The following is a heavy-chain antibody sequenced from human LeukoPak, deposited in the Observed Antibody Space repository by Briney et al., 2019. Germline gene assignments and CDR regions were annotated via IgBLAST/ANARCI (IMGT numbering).Heavy chain of an antibody. CDR2: IIPIFGTA. J-gene: IGHJ4*02. CDR1: GGTFSSYA. CDR3: ARGENRRGWSLPVHFDY. D-gene: IGHD6-19*01. Sequence: SVKVSCKASGGTFSSYAISWVRQAPGQGLEWMGGIIPIFGTANYAQKFQGRVTITADESTSTAYMELSSLRSEDTAVYYCARGENRRGWSLPVHFDYWGQGTLVTVSS. V-gene: IGHV1-69*13.